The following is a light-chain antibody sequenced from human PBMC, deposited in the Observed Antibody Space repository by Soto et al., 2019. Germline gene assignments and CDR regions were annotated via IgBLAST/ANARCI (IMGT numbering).Light chain of an antibody. CDR2: EVS. J-gene: IGKJ1*01. V-gene: IGKV1-5*01. CDR1: KSISRW. CDR3: QQYNSYAT. Sequence: DIQMTQSPSTLSATVGDRVTITYRDSKSISRWLAWYQQKPGKAPNLLIYEVSNLESGVPSRFSGGGAGTEFTLTISSLQPDDFATYYCQQYNSYATFGQGTKVDIK.